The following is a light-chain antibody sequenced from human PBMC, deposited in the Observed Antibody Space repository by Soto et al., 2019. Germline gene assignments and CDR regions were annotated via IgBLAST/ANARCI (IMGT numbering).Light chain of an antibody. CDR1: RSNIGSNY. V-gene: IGLV1-51*01. CDR3: GTWDNSLSAV. CDR2: DNG. J-gene: IGLJ2*01. Sequence: QSVLTQPPSVSAAPGQKVTISCSGRRSNIGSNYVSWYQQLPGTAPKLLIYDNGKRPSGIPDRFSGSQSGTSATLGITGLQTGDEADYYCGTWDNSLSAVFGGGTKLTVL.